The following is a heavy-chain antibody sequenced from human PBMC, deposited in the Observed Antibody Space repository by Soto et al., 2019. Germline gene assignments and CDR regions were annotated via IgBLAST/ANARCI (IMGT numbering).Heavy chain of an antibody. CDR3: ARGNYYDSSGYYFDY. CDR1: DGSIIGGGYY. J-gene: IGHJ4*02. V-gene: IGHV4-30-4*01. Sequence: SQTMSDTWTVADGSIIGGGYYRIMIRQPPGKGLEWIGYIYYSGSTYYNPSLKSRVTISVDTSKNQFSLKLSSVTAADTAVYYCARGNYYDSSGYYFDYWGQGTLVPVSS. D-gene: IGHD3-22*01. CDR2: IYYSGST.